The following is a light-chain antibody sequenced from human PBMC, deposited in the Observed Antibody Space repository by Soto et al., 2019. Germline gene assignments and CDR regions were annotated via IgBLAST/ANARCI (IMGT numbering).Light chain of an antibody. CDR3: QQHSDRLT. V-gene: IGKV3-11*01. CDR1: QSVDSY. Sequence: EIVLTQSPATLSLSPGERATLSCRASQSVDSYLAWYQQKPGQAPRLVIFDAFNRATGIPARFSGSGSGTDFTLTISSLEPEDFAVYYCQQHSDRLTFGGGNRVEI. J-gene: IGKJ4*01. CDR2: DAF.